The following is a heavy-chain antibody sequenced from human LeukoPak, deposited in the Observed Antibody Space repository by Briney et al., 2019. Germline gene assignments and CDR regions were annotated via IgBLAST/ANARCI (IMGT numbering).Heavy chain of an antibody. V-gene: IGHV4-4*07. D-gene: IGHD3-10*01. Sequence: PSETLSLTCTVSGGSISSYYWSWIRQPAGKGLEWIGRIYTSGSTNYNPSLKSRVTMSVDTSKNQFSLKLSSVTAADTAVYYCATTRGVVRGIHFDYWGQGTLVTVSS. CDR1: GGSISSYY. J-gene: IGHJ4*02. CDR3: ATTRGVVRGIHFDY. CDR2: IYTSGST.